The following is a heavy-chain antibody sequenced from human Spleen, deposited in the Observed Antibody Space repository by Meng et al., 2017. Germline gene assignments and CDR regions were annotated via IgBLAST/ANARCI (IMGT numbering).Heavy chain of an antibody. D-gene: IGHD3-10*02. V-gene: IGHV4-4*07. CDR2: FNIRGNI. CDR3: ARDNYGRGWFDP. CDR1: GGSISSYY. Sequence: HEASPGQVKPSETRSLTCTVSGGSISSYYWSWIRQPAGKGLEWIGRFNIRGNINYNPSLMSRVTMSVDTSKNQLSLIVTSVTAADTAVYYCARDNYGRGWFDPWGQGTLVTVSS. J-gene: IGHJ5*02.